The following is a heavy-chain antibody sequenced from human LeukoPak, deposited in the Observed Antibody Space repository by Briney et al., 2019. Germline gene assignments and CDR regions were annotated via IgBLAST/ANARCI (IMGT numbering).Heavy chain of an antibody. V-gene: IGHV3-33*01. CDR1: GFTFSSYG. D-gene: IGHD4-17*01. CDR2: IWYDGSNK. CDR3: ARDNYGDFRSTRNYYYYGMDV. J-gene: IGHJ6*02. Sequence: RSSLRLSCAASGFTFSSYGMHWVRQAPGKGLEWVAVIWYDGSNKYYADSVKGRFTISRDNSKNTLYLQMNSLRAEDTAVYYCARDNYGDFRSTRNYYYYGMDVWGQGTTVTVSS.